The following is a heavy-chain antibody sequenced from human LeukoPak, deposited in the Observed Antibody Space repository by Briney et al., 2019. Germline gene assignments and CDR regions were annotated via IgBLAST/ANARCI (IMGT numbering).Heavy chain of an antibody. CDR2: MSYSGST. D-gene: IGHD1-26*01. Sequence: PSETQSLTCTVSGDSMSRYYWNWIRQPPGKGLEWIGYMSYSGSTNYNPSLNSRVTISLDKSKNQVSLTLSSVTATDTAIYYCASLTGGVGARRFDYWGQGILVTVSS. CDR3: ASLTGGVGARRFDY. J-gene: IGHJ4*02. CDR1: GDSMSRYY. V-gene: IGHV4-59*08.